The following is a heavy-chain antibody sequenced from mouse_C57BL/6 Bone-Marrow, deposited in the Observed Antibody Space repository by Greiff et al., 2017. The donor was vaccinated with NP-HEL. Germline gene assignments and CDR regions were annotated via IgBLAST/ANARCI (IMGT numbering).Heavy chain of an antibody. V-gene: IGHV1-82*01. Sequence: VQLQQSGPELVKPGASVKISCKASGYAFSSSWMNWVKQRPGKGLEWIGRIYPGDGDTNYNGKFKGKATLTADKSSSPAYMQLSSLTSEDSAVYFFARSGYSNPFAYWGQGTLVTVSA. CDR3: ARSGYSNPFAY. CDR1: GYAFSSSW. D-gene: IGHD2-5*01. CDR2: IYPGDGDT. J-gene: IGHJ3*01.